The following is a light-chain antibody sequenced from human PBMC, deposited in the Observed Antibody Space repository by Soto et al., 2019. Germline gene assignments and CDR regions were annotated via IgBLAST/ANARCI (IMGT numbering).Light chain of an antibody. V-gene: IGKV1-27*01. Sequence: DIQMTQSPSSLSASLGDRVTITCRASQGIGAYLAWFQQKPGKVPRLLIYAASALQSGVPSRFSGGGSGTAFTLTINSLQPEDVATYYCQEYNSAPLTFGGGTKVEIK. CDR2: AAS. CDR3: QEYNSAPLT. J-gene: IGKJ4*01. CDR1: QGIGAY.